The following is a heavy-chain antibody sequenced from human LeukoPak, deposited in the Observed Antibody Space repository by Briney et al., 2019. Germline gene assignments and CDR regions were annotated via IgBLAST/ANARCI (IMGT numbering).Heavy chain of an antibody. CDR1: GGSISSYY. CDR3: ARRGTRYSGSYSTYYFDY. J-gene: IGHJ4*02. D-gene: IGHD1-26*01. Sequence: SETLSLTCTVSGGSISSYYWSWIRQPAGKGLEWIGRIYTSGSTNYNPSLKSRVTMSVDTSKNQFSLKLSSVTAADTAVYYCARRGTRYSGSYSTYYFDYWGQGTLVTVSS. V-gene: IGHV4-4*07. CDR2: IYTSGST.